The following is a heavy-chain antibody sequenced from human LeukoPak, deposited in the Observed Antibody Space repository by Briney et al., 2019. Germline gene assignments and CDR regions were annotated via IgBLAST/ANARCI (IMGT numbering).Heavy chain of an antibody. Sequence: PGGSLRLSCAASGSTFSSYGMHWVRQAPGKGLEWVAVISYDGSNQYYADSVKGRFTISRDNSKNTLYLQMDSLRAEDTAVYYCAKARYCTSTSCYRLTYYYYYGMDVWGQGTTAAVSS. CDR1: GSTFSSYG. J-gene: IGHJ6*02. D-gene: IGHD2-2*01. CDR2: ISYDGSNQ. CDR3: AKARYCTSTSCYRLTYYYYYGMDV. V-gene: IGHV3-30*18.